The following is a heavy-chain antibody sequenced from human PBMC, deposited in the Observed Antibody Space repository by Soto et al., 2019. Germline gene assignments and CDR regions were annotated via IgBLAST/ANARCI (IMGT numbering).Heavy chain of an antibody. D-gene: IGHD3-3*01. CDR2: IYDSGTT. CDR1: SYVIESGHY. Sequence: SETLSLTCVVSSYVIESGHYWGWVRQPPGKGLEWVGSIYDSGTTYYNPSLRSRVTISADTSKNQFSLSLTSVTAADTAVYYCARSPQYYTPGSSPFDYWGPGTMVTVSS. J-gene: IGHJ4*03. V-gene: IGHV4-38-2*01. CDR3: ARSPQYYTPGSSPFDY.